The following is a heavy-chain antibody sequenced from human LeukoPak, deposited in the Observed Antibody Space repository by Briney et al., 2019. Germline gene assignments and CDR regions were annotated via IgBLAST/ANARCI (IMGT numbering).Heavy chain of an antibody. V-gene: IGHV7-4-1*02. CDR1: GYTFTSYA. D-gene: IGHD2-21*02. CDR2: INTNTGNP. J-gene: IGHJ4*02. CDR3: ARSIVVVTARDTPIDY. Sequence: ASVKVSCKASGYTFTSYAMNWVRQAPGQGLEWMGWINTNTGNPTYAQGFTGRFVFSLDTSVSTAYLQISSLKAEDTAVYYCARSIVVVTARDTPIDYWGQGTLVTVSS.